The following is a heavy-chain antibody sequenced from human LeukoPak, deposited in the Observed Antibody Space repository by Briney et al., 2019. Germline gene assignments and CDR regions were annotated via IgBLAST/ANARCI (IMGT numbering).Heavy chain of an antibody. Sequence: SETLSLTCAVYGGSFSGYYWSWIRQPPGKGLEWIGYIYYSGSTNYNPSLKSRVTISVDTSKNQFSLKLSSVTAADTAVYYCARQTLWFGELCWFDPWGQGTLVTVSS. CDR3: ARQTLWFGELCWFDP. V-gene: IGHV4-59*01. J-gene: IGHJ5*02. D-gene: IGHD3-10*01. CDR1: GGSFSGYY. CDR2: IYYSGST.